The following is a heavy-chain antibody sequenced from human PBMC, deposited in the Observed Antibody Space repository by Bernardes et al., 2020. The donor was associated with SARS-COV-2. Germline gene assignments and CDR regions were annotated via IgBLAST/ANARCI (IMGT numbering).Heavy chain of an antibody. D-gene: IGHD3-3*01. CDR2: IYYSGST. V-gene: IGHV4-30-4*01. CDR1: GGSISSGDYY. Sequence: SQTLSLTCTVSGGSISSGDYYWSWIRQPPGKGLEWIGYIYYSGSTYYNPSLKSRVTISVDTSKNQFSLKLSSVTAADTAVYYCARDALGSITIFGVVTRHGMDVWGQGTTVTGS. J-gene: IGHJ6*02. CDR3: ARDALGSITIFGVVTRHGMDV.